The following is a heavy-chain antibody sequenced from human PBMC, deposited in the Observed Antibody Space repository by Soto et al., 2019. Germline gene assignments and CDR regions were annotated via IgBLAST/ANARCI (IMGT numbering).Heavy chain of an antibody. D-gene: IGHD3-22*01. Sequence: PGGSLRLSCVVSGFTFSDYNMNWVRQAPKEGMEWVLYFGIGSSTKYYADSVKGRFTISRDNAKNSLYLQMYSLRAEYTSVYYCARVQFYYNDISGRSLNAFDIWGQGTMVTVS. CDR2: FGIGSSTK. V-gene: IGHV3-48*01. CDR3: ARVQFYYNDISGRSLNAFDI. CDR1: GFTFSDYN. J-gene: IGHJ3*02.